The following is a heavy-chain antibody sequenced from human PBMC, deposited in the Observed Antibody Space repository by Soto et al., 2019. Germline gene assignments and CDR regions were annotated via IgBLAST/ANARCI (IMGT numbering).Heavy chain of an antibody. V-gene: IGHV2-5*02. CDR1: GFSLSTSGVG. Sequence: QITLKESGPTLVKPTQTLTLTCTFSGFSLSTSGVGVGWIRQPPGKALEWLALIYWDDDKRYSPSLKSRLTITKETSKNQVVLKMTTMDPVDTATFYCAHVYGGYDNFDYWGQGTLVTVSS. D-gene: IGHD5-12*01. J-gene: IGHJ4*02. CDR2: IYWDDDK. CDR3: AHVYGGYDNFDY.